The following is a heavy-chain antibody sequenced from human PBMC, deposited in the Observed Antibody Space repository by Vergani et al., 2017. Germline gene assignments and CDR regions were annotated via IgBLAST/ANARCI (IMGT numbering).Heavy chain of an antibody. CDR1: GYSISRGSY. Sequence: QVQLQESGPGLVKPSETLSLTCSVSGYSISRGSYWGWIRQPPGKGLEWIATVFHSGSAYYNPSLRRRVTISVETSKNQFSLRLTTLTAADTAVYYCARQFWVSQGVGAFETWGRGTEVSVSS. D-gene: IGHD3-16*01. CDR3: ARQFWVSQGVGAFET. V-gene: IGHV4-38-2*02. CDR2: VFHSGSA. J-gene: IGHJ3*02.